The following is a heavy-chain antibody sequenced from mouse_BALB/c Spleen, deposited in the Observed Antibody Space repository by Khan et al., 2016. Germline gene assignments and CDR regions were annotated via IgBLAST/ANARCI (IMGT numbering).Heavy chain of an antibody. CDR1: GFAFSRYW. V-gene: IGHV4-1*02. Sequence: EVKLLESGGGLVQPGGSLKLSCAASGFAFSRYWMSWVRQAPGKGLEWIGEINPDSSTINYMPSLKDKFIISSDNANNTLYLQMSKVRSEDTALYYCAGRGYYYAMDYWGQGTSVTVSS. CDR3: AGRGYYYAMDY. CDR2: INPDSSTI. J-gene: IGHJ4*01.